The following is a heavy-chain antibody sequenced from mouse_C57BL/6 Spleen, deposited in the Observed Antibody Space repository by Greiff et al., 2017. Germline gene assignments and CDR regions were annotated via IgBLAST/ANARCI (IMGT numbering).Heavy chain of an antibody. CDR3: AREGITTVVPHFDY. D-gene: IGHD1-1*01. Sequence: VQLQQPGAELVRPGSSVKLSCKASGYTFTSYWMHWVKQRPIQGLEWIGNIDPSDSATHYNQKFKDKATLTVDKSSSTAYMHLSSLTSEDSAVYYCAREGITTVVPHFDYWGQGTTLTVSS. CDR1: GYTFTSYW. CDR2: IDPSDSAT. V-gene: IGHV1-52*01. J-gene: IGHJ2*01.